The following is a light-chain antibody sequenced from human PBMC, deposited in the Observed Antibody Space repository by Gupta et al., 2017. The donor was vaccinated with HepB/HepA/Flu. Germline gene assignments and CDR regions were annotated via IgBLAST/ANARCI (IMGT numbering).Light chain of an antibody. J-gene: IGLJ2*01. V-gene: IGLV1-40*01. Sequence: QSVLTQPPSVSGAPGQRVTISCTGSSSNIGAGYDVYWYQQLPGTAPKLLIYGNSNRPSGAPDRFSGSKSGTSASLAITGLQAEDEADYYCQSYDSSLSVPPVVFGGGTKLTVL. CDR3: QSYDSSLSVPPVV. CDR2: GNS. CDR1: SSNIGAGYD.